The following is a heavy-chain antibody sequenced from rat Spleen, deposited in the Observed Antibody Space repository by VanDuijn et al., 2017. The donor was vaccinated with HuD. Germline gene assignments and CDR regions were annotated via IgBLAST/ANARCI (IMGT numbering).Heavy chain of an antibody. J-gene: IGHJ2*01. V-gene: IGHV5-34*01. Sequence: EVQLVESGGGLVQPGRSLKLSCVASGFTFSDYGMNWIRQAPGKGLEWVAYIGSSSGTIYYADTVKGRFTISRDNAKSTLYLQMDSLRSEDTATYYCARSVFDYWGQGVVVTVSS. CDR1: GFTFSDYG. CDR2: IGSSSGTI. CDR3: ARSVFDY.